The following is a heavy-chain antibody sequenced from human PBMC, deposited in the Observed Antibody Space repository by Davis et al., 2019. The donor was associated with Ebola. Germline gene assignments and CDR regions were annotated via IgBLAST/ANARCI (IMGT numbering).Heavy chain of an antibody. D-gene: IGHD2-2*01. Sequence: GESLKISCAASGFTFSSYGMHWVRQAPGKGLEWVAVIWYDGSNKYYADSVKGRFTISRDNSKNTLYLQMNSLRAEDTAVYYCARQPYIVVVPAAPTYYYGMDVWGQGTTVTVSS. CDR2: IWYDGSNK. CDR3: ARQPYIVVVPAAPTYYYGMDV. V-gene: IGHV3-33*01. J-gene: IGHJ6*02. CDR1: GFTFSSYG.